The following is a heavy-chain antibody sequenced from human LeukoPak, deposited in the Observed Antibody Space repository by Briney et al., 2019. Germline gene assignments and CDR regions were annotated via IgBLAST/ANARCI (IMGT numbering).Heavy chain of an antibody. J-gene: IGHJ4*02. CDR1: GGTFSSYA. D-gene: IGHD3-3*01. Sequence: SVKVSCKASGGTFSSYAISWVRQAPGQGLEWMGGIIPIFGTANYAQKFQGRVTITADESTSTAYMQLSSLRSEDTAVYYCARSLRFLEWFPNFDYWGQGTLVTVSS. V-gene: IGHV1-69*01. CDR3: ARSLRFLEWFPNFDY. CDR2: IIPIFGTA.